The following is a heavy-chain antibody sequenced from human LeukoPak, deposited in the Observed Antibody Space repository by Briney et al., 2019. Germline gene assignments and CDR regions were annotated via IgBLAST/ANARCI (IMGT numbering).Heavy chain of an antibody. CDR2: ILYDGSNK. Sequence: PGGSLRLSCAASGFTFSNYGMHWVRQAPGKGLEWVAVILYDGSNKYYADSVKGRFTISRDNSKNTLYMQMNSLRAEDTAVYYCAKRLQYGMDVWGQGTTVTVSS. V-gene: IGHV3-30*18. CDR3: AKRLQYGMDV. J-gene: IGHJ6*02. CDR1: GFTFSNYG. D-gene: IGHD5-18*01.